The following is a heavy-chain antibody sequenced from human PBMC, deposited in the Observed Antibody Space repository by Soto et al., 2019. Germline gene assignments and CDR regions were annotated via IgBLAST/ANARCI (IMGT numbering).Heavy chain of an antibody. Sequence: TLSLTCTVSGGSISSSSYYWGWIRQPPGRGLEWIGSIYYSGSTYYNPSLNSRVTISVDTSKNQFSLKLTSVTAADTAVYYCARHVVTMVRGVIRTYYYYGMDVWGQGTTVTVSS. CDR3: ARHVVTMVRGVIRTYYYYGMDV. V-gene: IGHV4-39*01. J-gene: IGHJ6*02. D-gene: IGHD3-10*01. CDR2: IYYSGST. CDR1: GGSISSSSYY.